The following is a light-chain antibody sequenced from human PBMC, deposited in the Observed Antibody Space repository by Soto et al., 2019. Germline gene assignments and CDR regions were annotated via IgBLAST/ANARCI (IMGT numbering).Light chain of an antibody. Sequence: QSALTQPASVSGSPGQSITISCTGTSSDVGGYNYVSWYQQDPGTAPKLLIYEVSNRPSGVSSRFSGSKSGNTASLTISGLQAEDEADYYCSSYTSISTFVFGTGTKVTAL. CDR3: SSYTSISTFV. J-gene: IGLJ1*01. V-gene: IGLV2-14*01. CDR2: EVS. CDR1: SSDVGGYNY.